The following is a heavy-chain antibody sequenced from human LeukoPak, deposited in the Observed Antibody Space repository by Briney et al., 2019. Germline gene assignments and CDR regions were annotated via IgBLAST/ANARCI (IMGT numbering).Heavy chain of an antibody. V-gene: IGHV1-18*01. Sequence: ASVKVSCKASDYTFASYGITWVRQAPGQGLEWMGWISPYNGNTYYSQHVQGRVTMTADTSTSTAYMELRSLTSDDTAVYYCARDPGPYYESGGAYAYWGQGTLVTVSS. J-gene: IGHJ4*02. D-gene: IGHD3-22*01. CDR2: ISPYNGNT. CDR3: ARDPGPYYESGGAYAY. CDR1: DYTFASYG.